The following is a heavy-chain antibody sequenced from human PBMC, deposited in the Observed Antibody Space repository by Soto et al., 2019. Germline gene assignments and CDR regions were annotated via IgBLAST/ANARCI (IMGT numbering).Heavy chain of an antibody. Sequence: EVQLLESGGGLVQPGGSLRLSCAASGFTFSSYAKSWVRQAPGKGLEWVSTISGDGGSTYYADSVKGRFTISRDDSKNTVYLQRNSLRAEDTAVYYCAKDLWFGELSPEDYWGQGTLVTVSS. D-gene: IGHD3-10*01. CDR3: AKDLWFGELSPEDY. J-gene: IGHJ4*02. CDR1: GFTFSSYA. V-gene: IGHV3-23*01. CDR2: ISGDGGST.